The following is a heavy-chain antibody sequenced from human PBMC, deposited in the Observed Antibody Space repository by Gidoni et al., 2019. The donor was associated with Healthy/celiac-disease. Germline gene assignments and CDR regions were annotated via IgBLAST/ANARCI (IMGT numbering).Heavy chain of an antibody. CDR3: AKDKAGTYSSGWYGYFDY. Sequence: EVQLVESGGVVVQPGGSLRLSCAASGFTFDDYTMHWVRQAPGKGLEWVSLISWDGGSTYYADSVKGRFTISRDNSKNSLYLQMNSLRTEDTALYYCAKDKAGTYSSGWYGYFDYWGQGTLVTVSS. J-gene: IGHJ4*02. D-gene: IGHD6-19*01. V-gene: IGHV3-43*01. CDR1: GFTFDDYT. CDR2: ISWDGGST.